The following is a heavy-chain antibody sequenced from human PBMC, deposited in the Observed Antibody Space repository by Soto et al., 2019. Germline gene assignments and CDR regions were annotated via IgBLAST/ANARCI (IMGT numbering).Heavy chain of an antibody. V-gene: IGHV3-21*01. CDR1: GFTFSSYS. CDR3: AREYDFFSYYYGMDV. Sequence: PGGSLSRSCAASGFTFSSYSVNWVRQAPGKGLEWVSSISSSSSYIYYADSVKGRFTISRDNAKNSLYLQMNSLRAEDTAVYYCAREYDFFSYYYGMDVWGQGTTVTVSS. CDR2: ISSSSSYI. J-gene: IGHJ6*02. D-gene: IGHD3-3*01.